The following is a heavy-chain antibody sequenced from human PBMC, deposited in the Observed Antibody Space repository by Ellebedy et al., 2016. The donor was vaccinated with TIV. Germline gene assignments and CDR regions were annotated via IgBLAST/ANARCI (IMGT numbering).Heavy chain of an antibody. D-gene: IGHD3-10*01. V-gene: IGHV3-33*01. CDR2: IWFDGTQT. Sequence: GESLKISXVASGFTFSTSAMHWFRQAPGKGLEWVALIWFDGTQTFYVDSVKGRFSVSRDNSNNTLFLQMDSLRADDSATYFCVRDKPFSGSGSYPVTWGQGTVVIVSS. J-gene: IGHJ4*02. CDR1: GFTFSTSA. CDR3: VRDKPFSGSGSYPVT.